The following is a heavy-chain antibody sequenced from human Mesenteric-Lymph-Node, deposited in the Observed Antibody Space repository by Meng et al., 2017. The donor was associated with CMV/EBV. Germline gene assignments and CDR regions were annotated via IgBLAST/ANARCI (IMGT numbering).Heavy chain of an antibody. Sequence: GESLKISRGASGFSFGSHVMSWVRQPPGKGLEWVSSISDSGDSTFYADSVKGRFTILRDNSENTLYLQMNSLRAEDTAIYYCAKSTANTWPTFDSWGQGTLVTVSS. V-gene: IGHV3-23*01. CDR3: AKSTANTWPTFDS. CDR2: ISDSGDST. J-gene: IGHJ4*02. CDR1: GFSFGSHV.